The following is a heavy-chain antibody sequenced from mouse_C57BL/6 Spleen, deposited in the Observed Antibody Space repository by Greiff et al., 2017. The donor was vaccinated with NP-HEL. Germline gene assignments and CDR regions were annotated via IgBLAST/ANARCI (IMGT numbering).Heavy chain of an antibody. D-gene: IGHD2-5*01. V-gene: IGHV1-55*01. Sequence: VQLQQSGAELVKPGASVKMSCKASGYTFTSYWITWVKQRPGQGLEWIGDIYPGSGSTNYNEKFKSKATLTVDTSSSTAYMQLSSLTSEDSAVYYCARSGYYSNYDFDYWGQGTTLTVSS. CDR1: GYTFTSYW. J-gene: IGHJ2*01. CDR3: ARSGYYSNYDFDY. CDR2: IYPGSGST.